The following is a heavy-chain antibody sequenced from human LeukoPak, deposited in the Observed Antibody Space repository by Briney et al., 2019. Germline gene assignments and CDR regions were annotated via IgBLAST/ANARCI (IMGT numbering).Heavy chain of an antibody. CDR3: AREVVSLTGYYPLFDY. CDR1: GGSMSSYY. V-gene: IGHV4-59*01. D-gene: IGHD3-9*01. CDR2: IFYSGST. Sequence: PSETLSLTCTVSGGSMSSYYWSWIRQPPGMGLEYIGNIFYSGSTNYNPSLKSRVTISVDTSKNQFSLKLSSVTAADTAVYYCAREVVSLTGYYPLFDYWGQGTLVTVSS. J-gene: IGHJ4*02.